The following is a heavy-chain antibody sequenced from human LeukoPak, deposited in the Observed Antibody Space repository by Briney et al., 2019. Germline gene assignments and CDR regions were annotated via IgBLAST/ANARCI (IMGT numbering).Heavy chain of an antibody. CDR1: GYTFTSYY. V-gene: IGHV1-46*01. D-gene: IGHD6-19*01. CDR3: ARERGIRYSSGWATGDY. J-gene: IGHJ4*02. Sequence: GASVKVSCKASGYTFTSYYMHWVRQAPGQGLEWMGIINPSGGSTSYAQKFQGRVTMTRDTSTSTVYMELSSLRSEDTAVYYCARERGIRYSSGWATGDYWGQGTLVTVSS. CDR2: INPSGGST.